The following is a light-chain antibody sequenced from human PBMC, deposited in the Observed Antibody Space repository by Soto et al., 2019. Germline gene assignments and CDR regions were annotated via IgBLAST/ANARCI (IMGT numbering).Light chain of an antibody. CDR3: SSYTSSTTRV. CDR1: SSDVGGYNY. J-gene: IGLJ3*02. V-gene: IGLV2-14*01. CDR2: EVT. Sequence: QSVLTQPAFVSGSPGQSITISCTGTSSDVGGYNYVSWYQQHPGKAPNVMIYEVTNRPSGVSNRFSGSKSGNTASLPISGLQAADEADYYCSSYTSSTTRVFGGGTKLTFL.